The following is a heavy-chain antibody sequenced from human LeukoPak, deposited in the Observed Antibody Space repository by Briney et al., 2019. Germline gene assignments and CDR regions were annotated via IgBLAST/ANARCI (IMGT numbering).Heavy chain of an antibody. CDR2: ISGNGTSI. J-gene: IGHJ4*02. V-gene: IGHV3-21*01. CDR1: GFTFGSYS. Sequence: GGSLRLSCTASGFTFGSYSMNWVRQSPGRGLEWISSISGNGTSIKFANSLKGRFSVSRDNAKSSVYLHLSSLRAEGSGIYYCSKPQSSRPGDFDYWGQGILVTVTS. CDR3: SKPQSSRPGDFDY. D-gene: IGHD1-14*01.